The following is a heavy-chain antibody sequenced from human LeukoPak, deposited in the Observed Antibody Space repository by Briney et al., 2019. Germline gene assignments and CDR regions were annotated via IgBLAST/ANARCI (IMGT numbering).Heavy chain of an antibody. D-gene: IGHD3-10*01. V-gene: IGHV4-59*08. CDR3: ARFGVYGSGSYYGKNWFDP. CDR2: IYYSGST. CDR1: GGSISSYY. J-gene: IGHJ5*02. Sequence: SETLSLTCTVSGGSISSYYWSWIRQPPGKGLEWIGYIYYSGSTNYNPSLKSRVTISVDTSKNQFSLKLSSVTAADTAVYYCARFGVYGSGSYYGKNWFDPWGQGTLVTVSS.